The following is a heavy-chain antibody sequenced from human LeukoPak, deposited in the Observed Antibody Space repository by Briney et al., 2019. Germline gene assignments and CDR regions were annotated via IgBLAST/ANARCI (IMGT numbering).Heavy chain of an antibody. V-gene: IGHV3-48*02. D-gene: IGHD3-10*01. J-gene: IGHJ4*02. Sequence: GGSLRLSCAASGFTFSNAWMSWVRQAPGKGLEWVSYIRSSSSTIYYADSVKGRFTISRDNAKNSLYLQMNSLRDEDTAVYYCARAGSHYYGSGSGFYFDYWGQGTLVTVSS. CDR3: ARAGSHYYGSGSGFYFDY. CDR1: GFTFSNAW. CDR2: IRSSSSTI.